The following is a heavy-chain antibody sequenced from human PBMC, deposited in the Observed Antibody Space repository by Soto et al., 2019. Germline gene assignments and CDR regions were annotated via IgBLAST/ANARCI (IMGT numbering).Heavy chain of an antibody. CDR1: GGSISGSTYS. Sequence: QLQLQESGSGLVKPSQTLSLTCGVSGGSISGSTYSWNWIRQPPGKGLEWTGHIYHSGSSYYHPSLMHPATKSLDRPNNQVARKLSSVTAAYAAVYYWGRGSDHSGYFEGFEYWGQGALVTVST. CDR2: IYHSGSS. CDR3: GRGSDHSGYFEGFEY. D-gene: IGHD3-22*01. V-gene: IGHV4-30-2*01. J-gene: IGHJ4*02.